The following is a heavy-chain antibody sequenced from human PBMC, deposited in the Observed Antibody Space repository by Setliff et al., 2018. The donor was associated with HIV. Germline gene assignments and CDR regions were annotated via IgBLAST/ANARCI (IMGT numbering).Heavy chain of an antibody. CDR3: ARQSYRLTGWFDP. CDR2: IYTSGST. D-gene: IGHD1-26*01. V-gene: IGHV4-4*09. J-gene: IGHJ5*02. Sequence: PSETLSLTCTVSGGSISNYYWSWIRQPLGNGLELIGYIYTSGSTNYNPSLKSLVTISVDTSKNQPSLNLRSLTAADTAVYYCARQSYRLTGWFDPWGQGTLVTVSS. CDR1: GGSISNYY.